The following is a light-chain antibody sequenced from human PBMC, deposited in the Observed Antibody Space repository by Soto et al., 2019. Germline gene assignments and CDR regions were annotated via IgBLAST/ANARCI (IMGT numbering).Light chain of an antibody. Sequence: QSALTQPPSASGSPGQSVTISCTGTSSDVGGYNYVSWYQQYTGRAPKLMIYEVTKRSSGVPDRFSGSKSGNTASLTVSGLHAEDEADYYCRSYAASNNFYFVFGGGTKLTVL. CDR2: EVT. J-gene: IGLJ3*02. CDR3: RSYAASNNFYFV. V-gene: IGLV2-8*01. CDR1: SSDVGGYNY.